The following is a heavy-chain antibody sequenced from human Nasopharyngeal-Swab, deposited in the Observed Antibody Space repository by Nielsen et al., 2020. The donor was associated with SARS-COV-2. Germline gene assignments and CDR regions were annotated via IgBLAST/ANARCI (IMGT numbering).Heavy chain of an antibody. CDR2: IYYSGST. CDR3: ARHSPTTYYYDSSGYYRADDAFDI. J-gene: IGHJ3*02. CDR1: GGSISSSSYY. D-gene: IGHD3-22*01. V-gene: IGHV4-39*01. Sequence: SETLSLTCTVSGGSISSSSYYWGWIRQPPGKGLEWIGSIYYSGSTYYNPSLKSRVTISVDTSKNQFSLKLSSVTAADTAVYYCARHSPTTYYYDSSGYYRADDAFDIWGQGTMVTVSS.